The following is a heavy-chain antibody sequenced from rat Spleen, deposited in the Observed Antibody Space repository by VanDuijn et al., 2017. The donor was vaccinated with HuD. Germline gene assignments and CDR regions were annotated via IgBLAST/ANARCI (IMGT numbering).Heavy chain of an antibody. J-gene: IGHJ4*01. Sequence: EVQLVESGGGLVQPGRSLKLSCAASGFTFSNYGMAWVRQAPKKGLEWVASISFEGSRSYYGDSVKGRFTISRDNAKSTLYLQMDSLRSEDTATYYCARPNNYYVMDAWGQGASVTVSS. V-gene: IGHV5-22*01. CDR2: ISFEGSRS. D-gene: IGHD1-10*01. CDR3: ARPNNYYVMDA. CDR1: GFTFSNYG.